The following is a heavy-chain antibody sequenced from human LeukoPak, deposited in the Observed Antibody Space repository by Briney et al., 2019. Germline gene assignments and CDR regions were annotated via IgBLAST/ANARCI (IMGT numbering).Heavy chain of an antibody. Sequence: GESLKISCKGSAYSFTSYWISWARQMPGKGLEWMGRIDPSDSYTNYSPSFQGHVTISADKSISTAYRQWSSLKASDTAIYYCARRGGSYRAFDYWGQGTLVTVSS. CDR2: IDPSDSYT. D-gene: IGHD1-26*01. V-gene: IGHV5-10-1*01. CDR3: ARRGGSYRAFDY. CDR1: AYSFTSYW. J-gene: IGHJ4*02.